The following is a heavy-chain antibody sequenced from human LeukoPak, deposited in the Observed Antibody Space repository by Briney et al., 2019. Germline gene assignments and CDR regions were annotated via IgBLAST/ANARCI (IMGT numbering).Heavy chain of an antibody. Sequence: SETLSLTCTVSGGSINNYYWSWIRQPPGKGLEWIRQPPGKGLEWIGYIYYSGSTNYNPSLKSRVTISVDTSKNQFSLKLSSVTAADTAVYYCARGGWYPESFQHWGQGALVTVSS. J-gene: IGHJ1*01. V-gene: IGHV4-59*01. CDR1: GGSINNYY. CDR3: ARGGWYPESFQH. CDR2: IYYSGST. D-gene: IGHD6-19*01.